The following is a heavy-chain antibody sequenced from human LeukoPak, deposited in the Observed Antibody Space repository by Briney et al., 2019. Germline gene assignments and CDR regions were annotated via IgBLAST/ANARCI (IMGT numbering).Heavy chain of an antibody. CDR1: GGSISSYY. V-gene: IGHV4-59*01. CDR2: IYSSGST. D-gene: IGHD3-10*01. Sequence: SETLSLTCTVSGGSISSYYWSSIRQPPGKGLEWIGYIYSSGSTNYNPSLKRRVTISVDTSKNQFSLKLSSVTAADTAVYYCARKADYYGSEDAFDIWGQGTMVTVSS. CDR3: ARKADYYGSEDAFDI. J-gene: IGHJ3*02.